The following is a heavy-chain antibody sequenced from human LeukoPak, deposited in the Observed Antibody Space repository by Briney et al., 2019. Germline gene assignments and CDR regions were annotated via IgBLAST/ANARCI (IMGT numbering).Heavy chain of an antibody. V-gene: IGHV1-18*01. CDR2: ISDYNGNT. D-gene: IGHD5-24*01. CDR1: YYAFISYG. CDR3: ATHSRWLQSQSYY. Sequence: ASVKVSCKASYYAFISYGISWMRQAPGQGLEWMGWISDYNGNTNYAQKFQDRVTMTTDTSTNTTYMELRSLRSDDTAMYYCATHSRWLQSQSYYRGQGTLVTVSS. J-gene: IGHJ4*02.